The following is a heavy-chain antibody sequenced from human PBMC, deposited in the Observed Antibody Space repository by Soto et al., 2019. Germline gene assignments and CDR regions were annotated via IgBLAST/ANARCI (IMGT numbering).Heavy chain of an antibody. V-gene: IGHV3-66*01. CDR1: GLTVSSNY. CDR2: IYSGGST. Sequence: EVQLVESGGGLVQPGGSLRLSCAASGLTVSSNYMSWVRQAPGKGLEWVSAIYSGGSTYYADSVKGRFTISRDNSKNTLYLQMNSLRVEDTAVYYCAGLASRAVVTRDYWGQGTLVTFSS. CDR3: AGLASRAVVTRDY. D-gene: IGHD2-15*01. J-gene: IGHJ4*02.